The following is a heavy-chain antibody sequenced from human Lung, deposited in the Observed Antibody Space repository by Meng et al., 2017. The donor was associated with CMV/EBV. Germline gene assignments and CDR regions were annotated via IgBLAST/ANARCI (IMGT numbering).Heavy chain of an antibody. CDR2: IKQDGSEK. J-gene: IGHJ3*02. CDR3: ASPRRGAFDI. CDR1: GFTFSSYW. Sequence: SCAASGFTFSSYWMSWVRQAPGKGLEWVANIKQDGSEKYYVDSVKGRFTISRDNAKNSLYLQMNSLRAEDTAEYYCASPRRGAFDIWGQGTMVTVSS. D-gene: IGHD3-10*01. V-gene: IGHV3-7*01.